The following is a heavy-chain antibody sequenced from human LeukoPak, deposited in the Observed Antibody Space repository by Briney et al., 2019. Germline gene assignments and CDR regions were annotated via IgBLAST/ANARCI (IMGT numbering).Heavy chain of an antibody. J-gene: IGHJ6*03. D-gene: IGHD6-13*01. V-gene: IGHV4-38-2*02. CDR1: GYSISSAYY. Sequence: PSETLSLTCTVSGYSISSAYYWGWIRQPPGKGLEWIGSIYHSGSTYYNPSLKSRVTISVDTSKNEFSLKLRSVTAADTAVYYCARDGAAAGNFPYYYYYMDVWGKGTTVTISS. CDR2: IYHSGST. CDR3: ARDGAAAGNFPYYYYYMDV.